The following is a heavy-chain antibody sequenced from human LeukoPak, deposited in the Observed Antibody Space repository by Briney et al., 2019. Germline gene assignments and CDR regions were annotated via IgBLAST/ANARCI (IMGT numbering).Heavy chain of an antibody. Sequence: SETLTLTCTASGGTFSGYYLSWIRQPPGKGLEWIGYIRYSGTTNYSPSLMRRATISVDTSKNQFSLNLISVAAADTAIYYCARVSSGGYFHTYYFEYWGQGTLVTVSS. V-gene: IGHV4-59*01. CDR3: ARVSSGGYFHTYYFEY. CDR2: IRYSGTT. CDR1: GGTFSGYY. D-gene: IGHD3-22*01. J-gene: IGHJ4*02.